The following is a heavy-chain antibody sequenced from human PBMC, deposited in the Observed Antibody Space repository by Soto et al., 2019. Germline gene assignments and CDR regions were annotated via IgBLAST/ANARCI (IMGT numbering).Heavy chain of an antibody. D-gene: IGHD1-26*01. CDR3: ARLGSGSYYGYYYGMDV. V-gene: IGHV4-34*01. Sequence: PSETLSLTCAVYGGSFSGYYWSWIRQPPGKGLEWIGSIYYSGSTYYNPSLKSRVTISVDTSKDQFSLKLSSVTAADTAVYYCARLGSGSYYGYYYGMDVWGQGTTVTVSS. CDR2: IYYSGST. CDR1: GGSFSGYY. J-gene: IGHJ6*02.